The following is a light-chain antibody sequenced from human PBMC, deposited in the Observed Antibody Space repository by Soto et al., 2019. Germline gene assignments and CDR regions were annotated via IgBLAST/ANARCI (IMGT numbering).Light chain of an antibody. Sequence: EIVMTQSPGTLSVPPGERATLSCRASQSVSVNLAWYQQKPGQAPRLLIYGASTRATGIPARFSGSGSGTEFTLTISSLQSEDFAVYYCQQYNNWPPWTFGQGTKVDIK. CDR1: QSVSVN. CDR2: GAS. J-gene: IGKJ1*01. CDR3: QQYNNWPPWT. V-gene: IGKV3-15*01.